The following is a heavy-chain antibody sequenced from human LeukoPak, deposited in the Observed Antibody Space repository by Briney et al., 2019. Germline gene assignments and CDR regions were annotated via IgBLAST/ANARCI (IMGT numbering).Heavy chain of an antibody. J-gene: IGHJ4*02. D-gene: IGHD1-26*01. V-gene: IGHV4-39*01. CDR3: ARNASDSGTSYFDY. Sequence: SETLSLTCTVSGGSISSGTYYWGWVRQPPGKGLEWIGSIYYSGSTSYNPSLKSRVTISVDTSKNQFSLKLDSVTAADTAVYYCARNASDSGTSYFDYWGQGTLVTVSA. CDR2: IYYSGST. CDR1: GGSISSGTYY.